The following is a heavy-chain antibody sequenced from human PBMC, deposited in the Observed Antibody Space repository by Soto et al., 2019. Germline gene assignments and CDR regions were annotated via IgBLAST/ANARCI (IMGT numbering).Heavy chain of an antibody. J-gene: IGHJ6*02. V-gene: IGHV4-30-2*01. D-gene: IGHD2-21*02. CDR3: ASAYCGGDCYAPYRSYYYYGMDV. CDR1: GGSISSGGYS. CDR2: VYHRGST. Sequence: SETLSLACAVSGGSISSGGYSWSWLRQPPGKGLEWIGYVYHRGSTYYNPSLKRRVTISVDRSKNQFSLKLSSVTAADTAVYYCASAYCGGDCYAPYRSYYYYGMDVWGQGTTVTVSS.